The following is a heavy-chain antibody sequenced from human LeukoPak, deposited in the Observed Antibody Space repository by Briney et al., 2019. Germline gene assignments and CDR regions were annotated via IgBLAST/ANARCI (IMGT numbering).Heavy chain of an antibody. CDR1: GYSFDSFW. CDR2: ISPGDSDT. J-gene: IGHJ4*02. CDR3: ARHTNYDSSGYLDY. D-gene: IGHD3-22*01. V-gene: IGHV5-51*01. Sequence: GESLKISCKGSGYSFDSFWIAWVRQMPGEGLEWMGIISPGDSDTRYSPSFQGQVTISADKSISTAYLQWSSLKASDTAMYYCARHTNYDSSGYLDYWGQGTLVTVSS.